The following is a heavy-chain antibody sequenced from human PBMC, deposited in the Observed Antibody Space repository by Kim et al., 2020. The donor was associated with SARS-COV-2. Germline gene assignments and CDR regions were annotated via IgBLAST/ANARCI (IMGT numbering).Heavy chain of an antibody. J-gene: IGHJ6*02. V-gene: IGHV1-2*02. CDR2: INPNSGGT. Sequence: ASVKVSCKASGYTFTGYYMHWVRQAPGQGLEWMGWINPNSGGTNYAQKFQGRVTMTRDTSISTAYMELSRLRSDDTAVYYCARDLDYYYYCMDVWGQGTTVTVSS. CDR1: GYTFTGYY. CDR3: ARDLDYYYYCMDV.